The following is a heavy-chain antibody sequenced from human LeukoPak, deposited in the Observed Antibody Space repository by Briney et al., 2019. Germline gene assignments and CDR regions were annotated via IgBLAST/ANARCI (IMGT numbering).Heavy chain of an antibody. J-gene: IGHJ4*02. CDR2: IYHSGST. CDR3: ARGQKYRNGYTVTELGSGYFAY. D-gene: IGHD5-18*01. V-gene: IGHV4-4*02. Sequence: PSETLSLTCAVSGGSISSSNWWSWVRPPPGKGLEWIGEIYHSGSTNYNPSLKSRVTISVDKSKNHFSLKLSSVTAADTAVYYCARGQKYRNGYTVTELGSGYFAYWGQGTLVTVSS. CDR1: GGSISSSNW.